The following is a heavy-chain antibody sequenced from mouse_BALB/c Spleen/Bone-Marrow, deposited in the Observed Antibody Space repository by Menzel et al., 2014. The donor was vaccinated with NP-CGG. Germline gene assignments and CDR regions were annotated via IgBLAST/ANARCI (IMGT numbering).Heavy chain of an antibody. CDR1: GYTFTDYA. V-gene: IGHV1-67*01. CDR2: ISTYSGNT. D-gene: IGHD2-1*01. Sequence: VQLQQSGPELVRPGVSVKISCKGSGYTFTDYAMHWVKQSHAKSLEWIGVISTYSGNTNYNQKFMGKATMTVDKSSSTAYMELARLTSEDSAIYYCASPIYYGNYEGFAYWGQGTLVTVSA. CDR3: ASPIYYGNYEGFAY. J-gene: IGHJ3*01.